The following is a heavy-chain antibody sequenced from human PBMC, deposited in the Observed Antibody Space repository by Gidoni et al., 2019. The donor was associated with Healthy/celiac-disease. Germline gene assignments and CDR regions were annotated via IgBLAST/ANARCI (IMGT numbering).Heavy chain of an antibody. J-gene: IGHJ3*02. D-gene: IGHD6-19*01. CDR1: GFSLSNARMG. V-gene: IGHV2-26*01. Sequence: QVTLKESGPVLVKPTETLTLTCTVSGFSLSNARMGVSWIRQPPGKALEWLAHIFSNGEKSYSTSLKGRLTISKDTSKSQVVLTMTNMDPVDTATYYCARIEKEWLGPTYAFDIWGQGTMVTVSS. CDR3: ARIEKEWLGPTYAFDI. CDR2: IFSNGEK.